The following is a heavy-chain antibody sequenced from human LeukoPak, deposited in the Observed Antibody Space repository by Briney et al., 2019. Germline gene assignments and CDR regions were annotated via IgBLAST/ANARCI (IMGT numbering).Heavy chain of an antibody. Sequence: GGSLRLSCAASGFTFSSYAMSWVRQAPGKGLEWVSAISGSGGSTYYADSVKGRFTISRDNSKSTLYLQMNSLRAEDTAVYYCAKEIQFGELYYYYYGMDVWGKGTTVTVSS. CDR2: ISGSGGST. V-gene: IGHV3-23*01. CDR1: GFTFSSYA. J-gene: IGHJ6*04. CDR3: AKEIQFGELYYYYYGMDV. D-gene: IGHD3-10*01.